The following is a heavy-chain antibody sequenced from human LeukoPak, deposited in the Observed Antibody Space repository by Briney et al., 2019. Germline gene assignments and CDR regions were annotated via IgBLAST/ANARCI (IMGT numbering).Heavy chain of an antibody. J-gene: IGHJ3*02. CDR1: GGTFSSYA. V-gene: IGHV1-69*13. CDR3: ARAQNNYDSSGYYYSFDAFDI. D-gene: IGHD3-22*01. CDR2: IIPIFGTA. Sequence: SVKVSCKASGGTFSSYAISWVRQAPGQGLEWMGGIIPIFGTANYAQKFQGRVTITADESTSTAYMELSSLRSEDTAVYYCARAQNNYDSSGYYYSFDAFDIWGQGTMVTVSS.